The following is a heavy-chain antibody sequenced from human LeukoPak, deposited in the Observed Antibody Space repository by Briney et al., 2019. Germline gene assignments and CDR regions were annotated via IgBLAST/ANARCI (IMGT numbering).Heavy chain of an antibody. CDR2: IYHSGST. CDR3: ARGKNSSGYYLIS. D-gene: IGHD3-22*01. J-gene: IGHJ4*02. Sequence: TSETLSLTCAVSGGSISSSNWWSWVRQPPGKGLEWIGEIYHSGSTNYNPSLKSRVTISVDKSKNQFSLKLSSVTAADTAVYYCARGKNSSGYYLISWGQGTLVTVSS. CDR1: GGSISSSNW. V-gene: IGHV4-4*02.